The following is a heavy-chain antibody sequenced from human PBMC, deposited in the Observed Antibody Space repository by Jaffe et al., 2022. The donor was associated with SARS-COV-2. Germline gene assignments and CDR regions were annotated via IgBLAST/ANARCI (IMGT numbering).Heavy chain of an antibody. D-gene: IGHD4-17*01. Sequence: EVQLVESGGVVVQPGGSLRLSCAASGFTFDDYTMHWVRQAPGKGLEWVSLISWDGGSTYYADSVKGRFTISRDNSKNSLYLQMNSLRTEDTALYYCAKDGDYGDYVFDYWGQGTLVTVSS. J-gene: IGHJ4*02. CDR1: GFTFDDYT. CDR2: ISWDGGST. CDR3: AKDGDYGDYVFDY. V-gene: IGHV3-43*01.